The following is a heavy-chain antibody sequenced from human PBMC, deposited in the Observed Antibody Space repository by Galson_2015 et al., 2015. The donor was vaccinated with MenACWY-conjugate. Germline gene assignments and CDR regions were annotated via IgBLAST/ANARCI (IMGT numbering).Heavy chain of an antibody. J-gene: IGHJ4*02. V-gene: IGHV3-7*03. CDR2: INQDGSDK. Sequence: SLRLSCAASGFIFSNYWMSWVRQAPGKGLGWVANINQDGSDKYYVDSMKGRFTISRDNAENSLYLQMNSLRAEDTAVYYCARGGGSSNYADYWGQGTLVTVSS. CDR3: ARGGGSSNYADY. CDR1: GFIFSNYW. D-gene: IGHD3-10*01.